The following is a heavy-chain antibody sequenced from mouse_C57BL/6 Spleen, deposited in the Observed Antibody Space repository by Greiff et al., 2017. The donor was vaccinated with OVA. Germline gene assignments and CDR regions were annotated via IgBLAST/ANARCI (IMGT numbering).Heavy chain of an antibody. CDR2: IYPGDGDT. D-gene: IGHD2-3*01. CDR3: ARSFDGYLWFAY. V-gene: IGHV1-80*01. J-gene: IGHJ3*01. CDR1: GYAFSSYW. Sequence: QVQLKESGAELVKPGASVKISCKASGYAFSSYWMNWVKQRPGKGLEWIGQIYPGDGDTNYNGKFKGKATLTADKSSSTAYMQLSSLTSEDSAVYFCARSFDGYLWFAYWGQGTLVTVSA.